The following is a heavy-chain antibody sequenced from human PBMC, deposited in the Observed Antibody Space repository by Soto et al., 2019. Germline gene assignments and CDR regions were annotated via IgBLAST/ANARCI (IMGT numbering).Heavy chain of an antibody. CDR3: AREVGAPSGWLDP. CDR1: GFTFTNYA. D-gene: IGHD1-26*01. J-gene: IGHJ5*02. Sequence: EVQLSEFGGDLRQPGGSLRLSCAASGFTFTNYAMTWVRQTPGKGLEWVSGISASGGLKYYADSVQGRFTVSRDNSKNILYLQMDNLRDEDTALYYCAREVGAPSGWLDPWGQGTQVTVSS. V-gene: IGHV3-23*01. CDR2: ISASGGLK.